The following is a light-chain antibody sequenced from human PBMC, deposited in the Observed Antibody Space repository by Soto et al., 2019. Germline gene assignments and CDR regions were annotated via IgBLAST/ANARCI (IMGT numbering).Light chain of an antibody. CDR1: SSDVGGYNY. Sequence: QSALTQPASVSGSPGQSITISCTGTSSDVGGYNYVSWYQQYPGKVPKLMIYEVSNRPSGVSIRFSGSKSGNTASLTISGLQAEDEAEYYCSSYTSSATLVFGAGTKVTVL. J-gene: IGLJ1*01. V-gene: IGLV2-14*01. CDR2: EVS. CDR3: SSYTSSATLV.